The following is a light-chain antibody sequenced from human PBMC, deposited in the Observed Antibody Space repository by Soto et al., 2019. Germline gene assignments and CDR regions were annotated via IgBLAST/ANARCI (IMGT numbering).Light chain of an antibody. CDR3: QHYNSYSEA. CDR1: QGISNY. Sequence: DIQMTQSPSSLSASVGDRVTMTCRASQGISNYLVWYQQQPGKVPKLLIYSASTLHSGVPSRFSGSGSGTDFTLTISSLQPEDVGTYYCQHYNSYSEAFGQGTKVELK. V-gene: IGKV1-27*01. J-gene: IGKJ1*01. CDR2: SAS.